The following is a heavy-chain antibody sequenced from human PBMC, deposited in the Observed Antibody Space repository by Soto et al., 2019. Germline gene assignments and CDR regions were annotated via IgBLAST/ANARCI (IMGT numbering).Heavy chain of an antibody. CDR3: ARDGYSYGGRYYGMDV. J-gene: IGHJ6*02. CDR2: IYYSGST. Sequence: PSETLSLTCTVSGGSISSGGYYWSWIRQHPGKGLEWIGYIYYSGSTYYNPSLKSRVTISVDTSKNQFSLKLSSVTAADTAVYYCARDGYSYGGRYYGMDVWGQGTTV. CDR1: GGSISSGGYY. V-gene: IGHV4-31*03. D-gene: IGHD5-18*01.